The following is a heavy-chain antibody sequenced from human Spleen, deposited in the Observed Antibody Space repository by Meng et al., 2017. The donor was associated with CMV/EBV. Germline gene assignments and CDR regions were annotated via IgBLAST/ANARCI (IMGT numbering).Heavy chain of an antibody. CDR1: GYTFTAYC. J-gene: IGHJ3*02. CDR3: ARSTGAYPGGAIDI. V-gene: IGHV1-2*02. D-gene: IGHD1-1*01. CDR2: INPNTGVT. Sequence: ASVKVSCKASGYTFTAYCMHWLRQAPGQGLEWMAWINPNTGVTGYAQHLQGKVTMTRDTSISTVYMDVSTLRSDDTAVYYCARSTGAYPGGAIDIWGQGTMVTVSS.